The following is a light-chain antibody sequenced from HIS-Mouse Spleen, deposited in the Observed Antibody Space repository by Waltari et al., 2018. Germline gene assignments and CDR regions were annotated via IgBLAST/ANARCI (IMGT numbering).Light chain of an antibody. CDR2: DVS. V-gene: IGLV2-14*03. CDR3: SSYTSSSTLV. CDR1: SSDVGGYNY. J-gene: IGLJ1*01. Sequence: QSALTQPASVSGSPGQSITISCTGTSSDVGGYNYVSWYQQHPGKAPTLMIYDVSNRPSGVSKRFSGSKSGNTASLTISELQAEDEADYYCSSYTSSSTLVFGTGTKVTVL.